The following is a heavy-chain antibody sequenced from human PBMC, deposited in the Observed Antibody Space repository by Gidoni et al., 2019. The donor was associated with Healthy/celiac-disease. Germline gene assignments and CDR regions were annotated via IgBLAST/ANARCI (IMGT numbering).Heavy chain of an antibody. Sequence: QVQLVQSGAAVTKPGSSVQVSCKASGGTFSSYAISWVRQAPGQGLEWMGGIIPIFGTANYAQKFQGRVTMTADESTSTAYMELSSLRSEDTAVYYCARGPPTYYFDYWGQGTLVTVSS. CDR3: ARGPPTYYFDY. J-gene: IGHJ4*02. CDR1: GGTFSSYA. CDR2: IIPIFGTA. V-gene: IGHV1-69*01.